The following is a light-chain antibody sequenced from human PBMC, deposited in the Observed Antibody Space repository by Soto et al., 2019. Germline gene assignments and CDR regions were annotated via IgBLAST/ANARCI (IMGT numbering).Light chain of an antibody. V-gene: IGLV2-14*01. Sequence: QSALTQPASVSGSPGQSITISCTGTSSTVGGFNVVSWYQQHPGKAPKLLIYEVSNRPSGVSNRFSASKSGNTASLTISGLQAEDEADYYCSSYLPTSILYVFGTGTKLTVL. CDR1: SSTVGGFNV. J-gene: IGLJ1*01. CDR3: SSYLPTSILYV. CDR2: EVS.